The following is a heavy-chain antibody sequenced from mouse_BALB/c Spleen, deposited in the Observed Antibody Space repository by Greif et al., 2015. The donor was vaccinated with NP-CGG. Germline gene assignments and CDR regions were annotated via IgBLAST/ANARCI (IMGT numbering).Heavy chain of an antibody. CDR1: GFNIKDTY. Sequence: VQLQQPGAELVKPGASVKLSCTASGFNIKDTYMHWVKQRPEQGLEWIGRIDPANGNTKYDPKFQGKATITADTSSNTAYLQLSSLTSEDTAVYYCARSGYYGSSYWYFDVWGAGTTATVSS. J-gene: IGHJ1*01. CDR2: IDPANGNT. CDR3: ARSGYYGSSYWYFDV. D-gene: IGHD1-1*01. V-gene: IGHV14-3*02.